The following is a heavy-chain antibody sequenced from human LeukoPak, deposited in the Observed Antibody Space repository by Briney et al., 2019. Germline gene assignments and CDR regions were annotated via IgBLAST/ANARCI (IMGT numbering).Heavy chain of an antibody. D-gene: IGHD2-8*01. Sequence: GESLKISCKGSGYSFTSYWIGWVRQMPGKGLEWMGIIYPGDSDTRYSPSFQGQVTISADKSISTAYLQWSSLKASDTAMYYCARPIGYCTNGVCSWNYWGQGTLVTVSS. CDR1: GYSFTSYW. CDR3: ARPIGYCTNGVCSWNY. CDR2: IYPGDSDT. V-gene: IGHV5-51*01. J-gene: IGHJ4*02.